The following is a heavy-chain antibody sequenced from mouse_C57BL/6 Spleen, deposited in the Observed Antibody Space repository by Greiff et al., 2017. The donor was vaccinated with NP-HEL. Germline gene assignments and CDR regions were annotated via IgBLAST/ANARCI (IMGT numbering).Heavy chain of an antibody. CDR2: IDPEDGET. CDR1: GFNITDYY. J-gene: IGHJ3*01. CDR3: AYYYGSRPWFAY. Sequence: VQLQQSGAELVKPGASVKLSCTASGFNITDYYMHWVKQRTEQGLEWIGRIDPEDGETRYAPKFQGKATITADTSSNTAYLQLSSLTSEDTAVYYCAYYYGSRPWFAYWGQGTLVTVSA. V-gene: IGHV14-2*01. D-gene: IGHD1-1*01.